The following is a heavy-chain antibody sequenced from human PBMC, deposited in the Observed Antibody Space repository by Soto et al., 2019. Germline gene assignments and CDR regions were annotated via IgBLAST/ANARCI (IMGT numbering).Heavy chain of an antibody. CDR1: GDSINSYY. D-gene: IGHD6-19*01. V-gene: IGHV4-4*07. CDR3: ARVGVAGSLEYFDY. Sequence: SETLSLTCTVSGDSINSYYWSWIRQPAGKGLEWIGRISTSGSTKYNPSLKSRVTMPIDTSKNQFSLKLSSVTAADTAVYYCARVGVAGSLEYFDYWGQGSLVTVS. J-gene: IGHJ4*02. CDR2: ISTSGST.